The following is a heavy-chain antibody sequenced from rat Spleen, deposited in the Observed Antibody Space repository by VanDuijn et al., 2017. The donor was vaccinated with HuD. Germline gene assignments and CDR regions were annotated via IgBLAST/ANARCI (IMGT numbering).Heavy chain of an antibody. V-gene: IGHV5-29*01. Sequence: EVQLVESGGGLVQPGRSQKLSCVVSGFTFSRSAMAWVRQAPTKGLEWVATISYDGSSTYYRDSVKGRYTISRDNAKSTLFLQMDSLRSEDTATYYCARLKGYDCTYYYPYYFDYWGQGVMVTVSS. CDR2: ISYDGSST. CDR1: GFTFSRSA. J-gene: IGHJ2*01. CDR3: ARLKGYDCTYYYPYYFDY. D-gene: IGHD1-12*02.